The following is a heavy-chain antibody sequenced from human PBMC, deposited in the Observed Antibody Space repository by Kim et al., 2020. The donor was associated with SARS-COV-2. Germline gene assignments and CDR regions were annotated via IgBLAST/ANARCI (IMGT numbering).Heavy chain of an antibody. Sequence: GGSLRLSCAASGFTFSDYYMSWIRQAPGKGLEWVSYISSSGSTIYYADSVKGRFTISRDNAKNSLYLQMNSLRAVDTAVYYCARDSVATITSYYYYYGMYVWGRGTPVTVSS. CDR1: GFTFSDYY. CDR3: ARDSVATITSYYYYYGMYV. V-gene: IGHV3-11*04. CDR2: ISSSGSTI. D-gene: IGHD5-12*01. J-gene: IGHJ6*02.